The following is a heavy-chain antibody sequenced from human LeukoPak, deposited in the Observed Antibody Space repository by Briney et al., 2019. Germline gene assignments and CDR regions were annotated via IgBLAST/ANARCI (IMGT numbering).Heavy chain of an antibody. CDR2: ISGYNGNT. CDR3: ARRTYCSSSSIFDY. Sequence: ASVKVSCKASGYTFTSYGISWVRQAPGQGLEWMAWISGYNGNTNYAQKLQGRVTMTTDTSTSTAYMELRSPRSDDTAVYYCARRTYCSSSSIFDYWGQGTLVTVSS. D-gene: IGHD6-6*01. J-gene: IGHJ4*02. CDR1: GYTFTSYG. V-gene: IGHV1-18*01.